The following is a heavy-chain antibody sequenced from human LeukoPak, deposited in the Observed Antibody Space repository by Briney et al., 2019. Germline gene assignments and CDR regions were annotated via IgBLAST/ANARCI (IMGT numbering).Heavy chain of an antibody. CDR2: MNPNSGNT. J-gene: IGHJ5*02. CDR3: ARAGKQLDGRLGARGFDP. CDR1: GYTFTSYY. D-gene: IGHD1-1*01. V-gene: IGHV1-8*02. Sequence: ASVKVSCKASGYTFTSYYMHWVRQATGQGLEWMGWMNPNSGNTGYAQKLQGRVTMTTDTSTSTAYMELRSLRSDDTAVYYCARAGKQLDGRLGARGFDPWGQGTLVTVSS.